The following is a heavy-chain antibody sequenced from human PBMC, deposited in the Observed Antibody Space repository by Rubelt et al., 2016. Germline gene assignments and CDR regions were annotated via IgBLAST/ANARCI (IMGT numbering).Heavy chain of an antibody. Sequence: DADTNYSPSFQGHVTISADKSISTAYLQWSSLEASDTAMYYCARPEISGSYDYWGQGTLVTVSS. V-gene: IGHV5-10-1*01. CDR3: ARPEISGSYDY. D-gene: IGHD1-26*01. CDR2: DADT. J-gene: IGHJ4*02.